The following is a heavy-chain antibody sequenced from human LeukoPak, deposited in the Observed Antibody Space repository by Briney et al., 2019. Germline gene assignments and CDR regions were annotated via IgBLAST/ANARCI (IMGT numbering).Heavy chain of an antibody. CDR3: ARDLGQYYDTSDNWFDP. V-gene: IGHV3-74*01. D-gene: IGHD3-22*01. J-gene: IGHJ5*02. Sequence: PGGSLRLSCVASGFTYSNHWMHWVRQAPGKGLVWVSRISSDGAIINYADSVKGRFTISRDNAKNSLYLQMNSLRAEDTAVYYCARDLGQYYDTSDNWFDPWGQGTLVTVSS. CDR2: ISSDGAII. CDR1: GFTYSNHW.